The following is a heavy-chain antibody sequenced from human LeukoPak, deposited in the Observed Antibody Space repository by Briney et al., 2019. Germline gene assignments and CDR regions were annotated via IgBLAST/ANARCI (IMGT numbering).Heavy chain of an antibody. Sequence: RSSVKVSCKASGYTFTSYYMHWVRQAPGQGLEWMGIINPSGGSTSYAQKFQGRVTMTRDTSTSTVYMELSSLRSEDTAVYYCARDLGAAALRRSLGYWGQGTLVTVSS. J-gene: IGHJ4*02. CDR2: INPSGGST. V-gene: IGHV1-46*01. CDR1: GYTFTSYY. D-gene: IGHD6-13*01. CDR3: ARDLGAAALRRSLGY.